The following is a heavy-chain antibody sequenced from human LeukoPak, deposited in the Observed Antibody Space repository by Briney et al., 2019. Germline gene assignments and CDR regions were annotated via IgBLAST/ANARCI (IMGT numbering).Heavy chain of an antibody. V-gene: IGHV1-2*02. J-gene: IGHJ5*02. Sequence: ASVKVSCKASGYTFTGYYMHWVRQAPGQGLEWMGWINPNSGGTNYAQKFQGRVTMTRDTSTSTVYMELSSLRSEDTAVYYCARASRVTYYYGSGRIQNWFDPWGQGTLVTVSS. CDR2: INPNSGGT. CDR3: ARASRVTYYYGSGRIQNWFDP. D-gene: IGHD3-10*01. CDR1: GYTFTGYY.